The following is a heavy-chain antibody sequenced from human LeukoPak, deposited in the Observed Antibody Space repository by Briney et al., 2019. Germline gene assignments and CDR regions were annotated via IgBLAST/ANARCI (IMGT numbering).Heavy chain of an antibody. Sequence: GGSLRLSCAASGFTFSSYSMKWVRQAPGKGLEWVSFISSSSSTIYYADSVKGRFTISRDNAKNSLYLQMNSLRAEDTAVYYCARDRGGSYSAIDYWGQGTLVTVSS. J-gene: IGHJ4*02. CDR3: ARDRGGSYSAIDY. D-gene: IGHD1-26*01. CDR2: ISSSSSTI. CDR1: GFTFSSYS. V-gene: IGHV3-48*04.